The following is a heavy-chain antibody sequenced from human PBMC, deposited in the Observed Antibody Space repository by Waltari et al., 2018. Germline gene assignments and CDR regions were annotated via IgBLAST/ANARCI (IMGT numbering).Heavy chain of an antibody. D-gene: IGHD2-2*01. CDR1: GYTLTELS. CDR3: ATEGILPAAISNAFDI. J-gene: IGHJ3*02. Sequence: QVQLVQSGAEVKKPGASVKVSCKVSGYTLTELSMHWVRQAPGKGLEWMGGFDPEDGETIYAQKFQGRVTMTEDTSTDTADMELSSLRSEDTAVYYCATEGILPAAISNAFDIWGQGTMVTVSS. V-gene: IGHV1-24*01. CDR2: FDPEDGET.